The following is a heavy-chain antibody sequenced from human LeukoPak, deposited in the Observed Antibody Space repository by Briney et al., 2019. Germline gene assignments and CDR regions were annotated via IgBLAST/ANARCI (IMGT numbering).Heavy chain of an antibody. V-gene: IGHV3-11*01. CDR1: GFTFSDYY. CDR3: ARGLGYCSSTSCPETYYYYGMDV. D-gene: IGHD2-2*01. Sequence: GGSLRLSCAASGFTFSDYYMSWIRQAPGEGLEWVSYISSSGITIYYADSVKGRFTISRDNAKNSLYLQMNSLRAEDTAVYYCARGLGYCSSTSCPETYYYYGMDVWGQGTTVTVSS. J-gene: IGHJ6*02. CDR2: ISSSGITI.